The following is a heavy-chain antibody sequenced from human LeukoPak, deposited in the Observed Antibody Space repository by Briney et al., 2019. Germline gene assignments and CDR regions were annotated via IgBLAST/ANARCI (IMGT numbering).Heavy chain of an antibody. Sequence: GRSLRLSCAASGFAFSSYGMSWVRQAPGKGLEWVSAISGSGGRTYYADSVKGRFTISRDNSKNTLYLQMNSLRAEDTAVYYCATDYYDILTGYIRFTKYFDHWGQGTLVTVPS. V-gene: IGHV3-23*01. D-gene: IGHD3-9*01. CDR2: ISGSGGRT. CDR3: ATDYYDILTGYIRFTKYFDH. J-gene: IGHJ4*02. CDR1: GFAFSSYG.